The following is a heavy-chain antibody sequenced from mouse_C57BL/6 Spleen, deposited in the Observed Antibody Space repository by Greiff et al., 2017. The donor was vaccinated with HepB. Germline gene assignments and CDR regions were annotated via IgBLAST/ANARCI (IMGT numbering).Heavy chain of an antibody. CDR2: INPNNGGT. CDR1: GYTFTDYY. V-gene: IGHV1-26*01. Sequence: EVQLQQSGPELVKPGASVKISCKASGYTFTDYYMNWVKQSHGKSLEWIGDINPNNGGTSYNQKFKGKATLTVDKSSSTAYMELRSLTSEDSAVYYCARYYGRGWGQGTTLTVSS. D-gene: IGHD1-1*01. J-gene: IGHJ2*01. CDR3: ARYYGRG.